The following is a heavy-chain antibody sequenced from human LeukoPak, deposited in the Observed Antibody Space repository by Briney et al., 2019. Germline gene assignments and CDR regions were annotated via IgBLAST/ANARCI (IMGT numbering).Heavy chain of an antibody. D-gene: IGHD2-15*01. J-gene: IGHJ5*02. CDR2: INHSGST. V-gene: IGHV4-34*01. CDR3: ARGDIVVVVAATRGIYNWFDP. CDR1: GWTFSGYY. Sequence: PSETLSLTCAGYGWTFSGYYWSWIRQAPGKGLEWIGEINHSGSTNYNPSLKSRVTISVDTSKNQCSLKLSSVTAADTAVYYCARGDIVVVVAATRGIYNWFDPWGQGTLVTVSS.